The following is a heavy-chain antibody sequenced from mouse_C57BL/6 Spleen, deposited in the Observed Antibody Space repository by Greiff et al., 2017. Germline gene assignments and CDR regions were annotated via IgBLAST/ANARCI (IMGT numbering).Heavy chain of an antibody. CDR1: GYTFTSYW. D-gene: IGHD2-4*01. CDR2: INPSNGGT. V-gene: IGHV1-53*01. CDR3: ARRDYASTFDY. Sequence: QVHVKQPGTELVKPGASVKLSCKASGYTFTSYWLHWVKQRPGQGLEWIGNINPSNGGTNYNEKFKSKATLTVDKSSSTAYMQLSSLTSEDSAVYYCARRDYASTFDYWGQGTTLTVSS. J-gene: IGHJ2*01.